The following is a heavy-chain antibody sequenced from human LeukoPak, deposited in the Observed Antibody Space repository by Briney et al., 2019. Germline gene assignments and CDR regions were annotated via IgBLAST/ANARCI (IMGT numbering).Heavy chain of an antibody. Sequence: PGGSLRLSCAASGFTFSSYSMNWVRQGPGKGLEWVSAIDSSGDYIYYIDSVKGRFTISRDDAKKSVYLQMNSLRAEDTAVYHCVRGPHSSTWHHYYLDYWGQGALVTVSS. V-gene: IGHV3-21*01. CDR3: VRGPHSSTWHHYYLDY. CDR1: GFTFSSYS. D-gene: IGHD6-13*01. CDR2: IDSSGDYI. J-gene: IGHJ4*02.